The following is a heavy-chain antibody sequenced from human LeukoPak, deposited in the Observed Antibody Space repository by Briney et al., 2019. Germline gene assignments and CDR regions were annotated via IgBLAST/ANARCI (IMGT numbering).Heavy chain of an antibody. CDR1: GGSISSYY. Sequence: SETLSLTCTVSGGSISSYYWSWIRQPAGKGLEWIGRIYTSGSTNYNPSLKGRVTMSVDTSKNQFSLKLSSVTAADTAVYYCARDHHRRDGYNSDYYYYYMDVWGKGTTVTVSS. D-gene: IGHD5-24*01. CDR3: ARDHHRRDGYNSDYYYYYMDV. CDR2: IYTSGST. J-gene: IGHJ6*03. V-gene: IGHV4-4*07.